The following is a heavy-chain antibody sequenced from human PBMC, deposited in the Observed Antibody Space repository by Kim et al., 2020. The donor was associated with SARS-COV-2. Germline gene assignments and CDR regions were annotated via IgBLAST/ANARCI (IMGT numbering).Heavy chain of an antibody. CDR2: IYYSVST. Sequence: SETLSLTCTVPGGSISSGGYYSRWIRQHPGKVLERIGYIYYSVSTYYNPFLKSRDNTSVDTFTNQFSLKLSSATAADTALYYCAMHYYGSGSLLHNWF. D-gene: IGHD3-10*01. CDR1: GGSISSGGYY. CDR3: AMHYYGSGSLLHNWF. J-gene: IGHJ5*01. V-gene: IGHV4-31*03.